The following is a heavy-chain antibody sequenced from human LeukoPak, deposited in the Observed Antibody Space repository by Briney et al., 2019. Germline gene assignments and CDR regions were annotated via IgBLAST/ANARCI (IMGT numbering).Heavy chain of an antibody. CDR1: GFTFSSYG. V-gene: IGHV3-30*18. CDR2: ISYDGSNK. CDR3: AKDLLEQQLDSDDAFDI. J-gene: IGHJ3*02. Sequence: GGSLRLSCAASGFTFSSYGMHWVRQAPGKGLEWVAVISYDGSNKYYADSVKGRFTISRDNSKNTLYLQMNSLRAEDTALYYCAKDLLEQQLDSDDAFDIWGQGTMVTVSS. D-gene: IGHD6-13*01.